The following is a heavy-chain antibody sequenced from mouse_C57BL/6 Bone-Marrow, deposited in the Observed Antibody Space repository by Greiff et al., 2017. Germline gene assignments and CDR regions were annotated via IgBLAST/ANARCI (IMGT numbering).Heavy chain of an antibody. J-gene: IGHJ2*01. CDR3: TSFYYVLDGDY. CDR2: IDPEYGDT. CDR1: GFYIKDAY. D-gene: IGHD2-1*01. V-gene: IGHV14-4*01. Sequence: VQLQQSGAELVRPGASVTLSCTASGFYIKDAYMHWVKQRPDQGLAWIGWIDPEYGDTVYASKFQGKATITAYTSSSTAYRQRSSLTSGDTAVYYCTSFYYVLDGDYGGQGTTLTVSS.